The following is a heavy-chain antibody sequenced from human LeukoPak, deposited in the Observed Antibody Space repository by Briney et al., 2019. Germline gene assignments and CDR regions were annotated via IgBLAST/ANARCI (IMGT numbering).Heavy chain of an antibody. J-gene: IGHJ4*02. Sequence: PSETLSLTCTVSGYSISSGYYWGWIRQPPGKGLEWIGSIYHSGSTYYNPSLKSRVTISVDTSKNQFSLKLSSVTAADTAVYYCARGTIYGDYYFDYWGQGTLVTVSS. CDR2: IYHSGST. CDR1: GYSISSGYY. CDR3: ARGTIYGDYYFDY. D-gene: IGHD4-17*01. V-gene: IGHV4-38-2*02.